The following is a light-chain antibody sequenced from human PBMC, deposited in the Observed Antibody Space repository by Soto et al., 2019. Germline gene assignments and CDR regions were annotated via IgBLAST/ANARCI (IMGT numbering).Light chain of an antibody. V-gene: IGKV1-33*01. Sequence: DIQMTQSPSSLSASVGARVSITCQASQDMRTSLSWFQQKAGRAPKLLIYGASNLETGVPSRFRGSGSGRDFTFTISSLQPEDIATYYCQHYDNLPPFTFGPGTKVDIK. J-gene: IGKJ3*01. CDR1: QDMRTS. CDR3: QHYDNLPPFT. CDR2: GAS.